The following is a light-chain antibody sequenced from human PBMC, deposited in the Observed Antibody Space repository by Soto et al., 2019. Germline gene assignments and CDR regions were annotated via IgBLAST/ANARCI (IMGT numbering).Light chain of an antibody. CDR3: QQLSSYPIT. CDR1: QGISSF. J-gene: IGKJ5*01. CDR2: AAS. Sequence: IQLTQSPSSLSASVGDRVTITCRASQGISSFLAWYQQKPGRAPNLLIYAASSLQSGVPSRFSGSGSGTDFTLTISSLQPEDFATYYCQQLSSYPITFGQGTRLENK. V-gene: IGKV1-9*01.